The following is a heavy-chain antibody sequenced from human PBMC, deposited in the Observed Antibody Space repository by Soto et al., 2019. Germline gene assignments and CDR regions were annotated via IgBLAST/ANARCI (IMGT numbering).Heavy chain of an antibody. J-gene: IGHJ3*02. Sequence: SETLSLTCTVSGGSISSYYWSWIRQPAGKGLEWIGRIYTSGSTNYNPSLKSRVTMSVDTSKNQFSLKLSSVTAADTAVYYCARRGEGSGRTHDAFDIWGQGTMVTVSS. V-gene: IGHV4-4*07. CDR1: GGSISSYY. D-gene: IGHD5-12*01. CDR3: ARRGEGSGRTHDAFDI. CDR2: IYTSGST.